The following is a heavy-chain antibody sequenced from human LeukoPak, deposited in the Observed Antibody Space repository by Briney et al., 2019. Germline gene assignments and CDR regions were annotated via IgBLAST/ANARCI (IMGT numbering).Heavy chain of an antibody. J-gene: IGHJ4*02. CDR2: ISSISYG. CDR3: ARAQYYLDS. V-gene: IGHV3-11*06. CDR1: GFTFSDYY. Sequence: KVGGSLRLSCAASGFTFSDYYMSWIRQAPGKGLEWVSYISSISYGNCAESVKGRFTISRDNAKNSVYLQMNSLRADDTAVYYCARAQYYLDSWGQGILVTVSS.